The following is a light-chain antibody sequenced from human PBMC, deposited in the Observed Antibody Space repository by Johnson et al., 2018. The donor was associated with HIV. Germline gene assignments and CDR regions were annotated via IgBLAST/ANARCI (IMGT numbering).Light chain of an antibody. V-gene: IGLV1-51*01. CDR3: GTWDSSLSAYV. CDR1: NSNIGNNY. CDR2: DTS. Sequence: QSVLTQPPSVSAAPGQKVTISCSGSNSNIGNNYVSWYQQLPGTAPKLLIYDTSKRPSGIPDRFSGSKSGTSATLGITGLQTGDEADYYCGTWDSSLSAYVFGTGTKVTVL. J-gene: IGLJ1*01.